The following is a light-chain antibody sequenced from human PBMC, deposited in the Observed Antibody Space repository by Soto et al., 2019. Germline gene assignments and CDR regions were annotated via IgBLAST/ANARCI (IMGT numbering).Light chain of an antibody. V-gene: IGLV3-21*04. J-gene: IGLJ3*02. CDR1: NIGSES. CDR3: QVWDGSSDQQV. CDR2: YDS. Sequence: SYELTQPPSVSVAPGKTATITCGGNNIGSESVHWYQQKPGQAPVLVIYYDSDRPSGIPERFSGSNSGNTATLTISRVEDGDEDDYYCQVWDGSSDQQVFGGGTKVTVL.